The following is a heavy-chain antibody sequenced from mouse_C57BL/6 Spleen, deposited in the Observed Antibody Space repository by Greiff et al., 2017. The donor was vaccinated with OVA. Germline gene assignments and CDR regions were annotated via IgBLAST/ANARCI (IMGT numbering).Heavy chain of an antibody. J-gene: IGHJ4*01. Sequence: QVQLQQPGAELVMPGASVKLSCKASGYTFTSYWMHWVKQRPGQGLEWIGEIDPSDSYTNYNQKFKGKSTLTVDKSSSTAYMQLISLTSEDSAVYYCARRGEAMDYWGQGTSVTVSS. V-gene: IGHV1-69*01. CDR1: GYTFTSYW. CDR2: IDPSDSYT. CDR3: ARRGEAMDY.